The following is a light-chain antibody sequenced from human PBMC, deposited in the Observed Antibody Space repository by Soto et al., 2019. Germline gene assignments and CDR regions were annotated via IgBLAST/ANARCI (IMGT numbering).Light chain of an antibody. CDR1: QSVSSY. V-gene: IGKV3-11*01. CDR2: DAS. CDR3: QQGSNRALT. Sequence: EIVLTQSPATLSLSPGERATLSCRASQSVSSYLAWYQQKPGQAPRLLIYDASNRATGIPARFSGSGSGADFTLTISSLEPEDFAVYYCQQGSNRALTFGGGTNVDIK. J-gene: IGKJ4*01.